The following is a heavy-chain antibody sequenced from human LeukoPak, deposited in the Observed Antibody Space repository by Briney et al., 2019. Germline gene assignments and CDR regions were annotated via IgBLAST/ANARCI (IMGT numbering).Heavy chain of an antibody. Sequence: GGSLRLSCAASGFTFSNYAMHWVRQAPGKGLEWVAVISSDGNNKYYADSVKGRFTISRDNSKNTLYLQMDSLRAEDTAVYYCARDRSGWLGIFDYWGQGTPVTVSS. CDR3: ARDRSGWLGIFDY. J-gene: IGHJ4*02. D-gene: IGHD3-10*01. CDR2: ISSDGNNK. CDR1: GFTFSNYA. V-gene: IGHV3-30-3*01.